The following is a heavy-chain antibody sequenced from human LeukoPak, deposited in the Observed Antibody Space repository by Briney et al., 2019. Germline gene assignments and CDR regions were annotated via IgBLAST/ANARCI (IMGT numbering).Heavy chain of an antibody. D-gene: IGHD5-12*01. J-gene: IGHJ4*02. Sequence: GGSLRLSCSASGFTFSTYAMHWVRQAPGKGLEYVSAISTNGGSIYSADSVRGRFTISRDNSKNTLYLQMSSLRAEDTAVYFCVKGYSEYDKNFDYWGQGTLVTVSS. V-gene: IGHV3-64D*06. CDR1: GFTFSTYA. CDR3: VKGYSEYDKNFDY. CDR2: ISTNGGSI.